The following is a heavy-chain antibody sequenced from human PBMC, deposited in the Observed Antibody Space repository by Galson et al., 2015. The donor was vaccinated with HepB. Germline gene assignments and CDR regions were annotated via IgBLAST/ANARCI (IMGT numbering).Heavy chain of an antibody. D-gene: IGHD2-2*01. Sequence: SVKVSCKVSGYTLTELSMHWVRQAPGKGLEWMGGFDPEDGETIYAQKFQGRVTMTEDTSTDTAYMELSSLRSEDTAVYYCATEGAVPAASHDAFDIWGQGTMVTVSS. V-gene: IGHV1-24*01. J-gene: IGHJ3*02. CDR1: GYTLTELS. CDR2: FDPEDGET. CDR3: ATEGAVPAASHDAFDI.